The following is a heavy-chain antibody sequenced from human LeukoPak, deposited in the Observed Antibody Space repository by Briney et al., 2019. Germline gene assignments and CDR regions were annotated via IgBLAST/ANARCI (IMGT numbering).Heavy chain of an antibody. Sequence: ASVKVSCKASGYTFTSYGISWVRQAPGQGLEWMGWISAYNGNTNYAQKLQGRVTMTTDTSTSTAYMELGSLRSDDTAVYYCARARPYYDSSGYPRGYFDYWGQGTLVTVSS. J-gene: IGHJ4*02. CDR3: ARARPYYDSSGYPRGYFDY. V-gene: IGHV1-18*01. D-gene: IGHD3-22*01. CDR1: GYTFTSYG. CDR2: ISAYNGNT.